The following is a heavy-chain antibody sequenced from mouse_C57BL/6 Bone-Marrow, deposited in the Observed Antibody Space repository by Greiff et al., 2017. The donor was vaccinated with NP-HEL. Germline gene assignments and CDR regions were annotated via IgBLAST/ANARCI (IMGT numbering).Heavy chain of an antibody. CDR1: GYTFTSYT. V-gene: IGHV1-4*01. CDR3: AREYYYGSSFAWFAY. CDR2: INPSSGYT. J-gene: IGHJ3*01. D-gene: IGHD1-1*01. Sequence: VKLMESGAELARPGASVKMSCKASGYTFTSYTMHWVKQRPGQGLEWIGYINPSSGYTKYNQKFKDKATLTADKSSSTAYMQLSSLTSEDSAVYYCAREYYYGSSFAWFAYWGQGTLVTVSA.